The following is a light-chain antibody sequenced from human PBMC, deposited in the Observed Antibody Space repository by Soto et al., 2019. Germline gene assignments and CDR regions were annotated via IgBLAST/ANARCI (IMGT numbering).Light chain of an antibody. V-gene: IGLV1-51*01. CDR1: SSNIENNF. J-gene: IGLJ2*01. CDR3: ATWDDSLSDLV. Sequence: QAVVTQPPSVSAAPGQTITISCSGSSSNIENNFVSWYQQLPGTAPKLLICDNNKRPSGIPDRFSGSKSGTSSTLGIAGLQTGDEAVYYCATWDDSLSDLVFGGGTQLTVL. CDR2: DNN.